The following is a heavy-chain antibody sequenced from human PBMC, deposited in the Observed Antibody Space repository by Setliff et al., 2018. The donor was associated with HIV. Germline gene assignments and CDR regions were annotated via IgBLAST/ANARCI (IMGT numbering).Heavy chain of an antibody. CDR1: GGSISTSY. CDR2: IYISGTT. Sequence: PSETLSLTCTVSGGSISTSYWNWIRQPPGKGLEWIAYIYISGTTNYNPSLKSRVTISLDTSRNQFSLKLGSVTAAGTAMYYCAREHCSGGSCNGFDIWGQGTMVTVS. V-gene: IGHV4-4*09. CDR3: AREHCSGGSCNGFDI. D-gene: IGHD2-15*01. J-gene: IGHJ3*02.